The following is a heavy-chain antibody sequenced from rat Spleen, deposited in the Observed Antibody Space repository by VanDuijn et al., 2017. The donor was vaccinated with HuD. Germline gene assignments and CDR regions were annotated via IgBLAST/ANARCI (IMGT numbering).Heavy chain of an antibody. V-gene: IGHV5S13*01. CDR2: ISSGGGNT. Sequence: EVQLVESGGGLVQPGRSLKLSCAASGFTFSNYGMAWVRQAPTKGLEWVASISSGGGNTYYRDSVKGRFTISRDNAKSTLYLQMDSLRSEDTATYYCASPDDGYYHYVIYWGQGVMVTVSS. CDR3: ASPDDGYYHYVIY. J-gene: IGHJ2*01. D-gene: IGHD1-12*03. CDR1: GFTFSNYG.